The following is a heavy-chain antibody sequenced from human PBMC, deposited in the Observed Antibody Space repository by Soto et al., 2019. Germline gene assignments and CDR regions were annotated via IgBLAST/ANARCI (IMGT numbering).Heavy chain of an antibody. CDR3: ARDTQVAGTVTTGSDYFDY. CDR1: GFTFSSYS. Sequence: VQLVESGGGLVQPGGSLRLSCAASGFTFSSYSMNWVRQAPGKGLEWVSYISSSSSTIYYADSVKGRFTISRDNAKNSLYLQMNSLRAEDTAVYYCARDTQVAGTVTTGSDYFDYWGQGTLVTVSS. J-gene: IGHJ4*02. D-gene: IGHD4-17*01. CDR2: ISSSSSTI. V-gene: IGHV3-48*01.